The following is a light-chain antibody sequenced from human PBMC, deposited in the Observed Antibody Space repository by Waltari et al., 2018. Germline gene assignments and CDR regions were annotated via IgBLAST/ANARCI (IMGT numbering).Light chain of an antibody. V-gene: IGLV3-19*01. J-gene: IGLJ1*01. CDR3: NCRDTSGNHYV. CDR1: ILRSHF. CDR2: GQN. Sequence: SSEVTQDPSVSVALGQTVRNTCQGDILRSHFASWYQQMPGQAPILVIYGQNARPSGIPARFSGSASGDTASLTITGVQAEDEADYYCNCRDTSGNHYVFGPGTKVTVL.